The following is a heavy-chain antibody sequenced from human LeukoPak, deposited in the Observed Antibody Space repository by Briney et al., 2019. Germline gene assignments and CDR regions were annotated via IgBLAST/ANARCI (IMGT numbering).Heavy chain of an antibody. J-gene: IGHJ4*02. CDR1: GGSISSSSHY. Sequence: SETLSLTCTVSGGSISSSSHYWGWIRQPPGKGLEWIGTIYYRGSSSYNPSLKSRVTMSVDTSKNHFSLKLSSVTAADTAVYFCARQSDSSGYYFFNYWGQGTLVTVSS. CDR3: ARQSDSSGYYFFNY. D-gene: IGHD3-22*01. V-gene: IGHV4-39*01. CDR2: IYYRGSS.